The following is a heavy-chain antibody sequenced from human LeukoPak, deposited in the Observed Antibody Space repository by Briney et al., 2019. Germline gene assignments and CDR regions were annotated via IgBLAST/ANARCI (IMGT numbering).Heavy chain of an antibody. J-gene: IGHJ4*02. CDR2: INPNSGGT. CDR1: GGTFSRYA. CDR3: ARRSPTPYSSGWYYFGY. D-gene: IGHD6-19*01. Sequence: ASVKVSCKASGGTFSRYAISWVRQAPGQGLEWMGWINPNSGGTNYAQKFQGRVTMTRDTSISTAYMELSRLRSDDTAVYYCARRSPTPYSSGWYYFGYWGQGTLDTVSS. V-gene: IGHV1-2*02.